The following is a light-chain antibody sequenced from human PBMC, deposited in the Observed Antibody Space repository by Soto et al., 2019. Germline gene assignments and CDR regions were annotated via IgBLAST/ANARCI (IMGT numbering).Light chain of an antibody. CDR2: DAS. J-gene: IGKJ5*01. V-gene: IGKV3-11*01. Sequence: VLTQSPGTLSLSPGERATLSCRASQSVGGYLAWYQQRPGQAPRVLIYDASNRATGIPVRFSGSGSGTDLTLTISSLEPEDFEVDYCQQRSNWPITFGQGTRLEIK. CDR3: QQRSNWPIT. CDR1: QSVGGY.